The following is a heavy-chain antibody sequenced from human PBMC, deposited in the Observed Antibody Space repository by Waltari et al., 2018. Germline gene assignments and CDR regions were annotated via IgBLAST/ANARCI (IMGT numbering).Heavy chain of an antibody. Sequence: QVQLQESGPGLVKPSETLSLTCTVSGGSISSYYWSWIRQPAGKGLEWIGRIYTSGSTNYNPPLRRRVTMSGDTSKNQFSLKLSSVTAADTAVYYCARDGAVITMVRGVARGWFDPWGQGTLVTVSS. J-gene: IGHJ5*02. CDR1: GGSISSYY. CDR3: ARDGAVITMVRGVARGWFDP. D-gene: IGHD3-10*01. CDR2: IYTSGST. V-gene: IGHV4-4*07.